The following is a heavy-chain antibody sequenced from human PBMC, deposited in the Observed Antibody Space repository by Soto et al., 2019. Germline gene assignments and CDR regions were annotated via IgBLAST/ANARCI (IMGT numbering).Heavy chain of an antibody. CDR3: VRDLYRSATMPCLDH. CDR1: GFTFINYA. Sequence: GGSLRLSCEASGFTFINYAMSWVRQAPGKGLEWVASISDTGGDSYYADSMDGRFTISRDNSKNTLYLQINSLRAEDAAVYYCVRDLYRSATMPCLDHWGQGTLVTVSS. J-gene: IGHJ4*02. D-gene: IGHD1-1*01. V-gene: IGHV3-23*01. CDR2: ISDTGGDS.